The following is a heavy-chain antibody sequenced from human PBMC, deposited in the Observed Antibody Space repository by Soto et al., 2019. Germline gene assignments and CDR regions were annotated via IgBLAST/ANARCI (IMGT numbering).Heavy chain of an antibody. V-gene: IGHV1-46*01. CDR1: GYSFSSYY. J-gene: IGHJ4*02. CDR2: INPGSGST. Sequence: QVQLVQSGAEVKKPGASVKVSCKASGYSFSSYYMHWVRQAPGQGPVWMGIINPGSGSTGYAQNFQGRVTMTRDTSTSTVYMELSSLRSEDTAVYFCAREMSGPFDYWGQGTLVTVSS. CDR3: AREMSGPFDY. D-gene: IGHD3-3*01.